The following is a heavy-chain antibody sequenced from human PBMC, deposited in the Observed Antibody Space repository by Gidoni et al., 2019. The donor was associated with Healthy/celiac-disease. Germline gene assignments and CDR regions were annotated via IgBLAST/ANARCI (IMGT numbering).Heavy chain of an antibody. V-gene: IGHV4-31*03. CDR2: IYYSGSS. CDR3: ARTALMNLASFDY. J-gene: IGHJ4*02. Sequence: QVQLQESGPGLVKPSQTLSLTCTVPGGSISSGGYYWSWIRQHPGKGLEWIGYIYYSGSSYYNPSLKSRVTISVDTSKNQFSLKLSSVTAADTAVYYCARTALMNLASFDYWGQGTLVTVSS. CDR1: GGSISSGGYY.